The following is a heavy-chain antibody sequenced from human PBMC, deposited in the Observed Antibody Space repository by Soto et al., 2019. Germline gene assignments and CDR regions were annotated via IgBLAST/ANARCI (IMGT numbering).Heavy chain of an antibody. J-gene: IGHJ4*02. CDR3: ARDGLAYCGGDCNYFDY. Sequence: PGGSLRLSCAASGFTFSSYGMHWVRQAPGKGLEWVAVIWYDGSNKYYADSVKGRFTISRDNSKNTLYLQMNSLRAEDTAVYYCARDGLAYCGGDCNYFDYWGQGTLVTVSS. CDR2: IWYDGSNK. V-gene: IGHV3-33*01. CDR1: GFTFSSYG. D-gene: IGHD2-21*02.